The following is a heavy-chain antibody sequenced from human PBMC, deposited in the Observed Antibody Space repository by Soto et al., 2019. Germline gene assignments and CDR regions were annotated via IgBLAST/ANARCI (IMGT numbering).Heavy chain of an antibody. V-gene: IGHV1-69*01. D-gene: IGHD5-18*01. J-gene: IGHJ5*02. CDR3: ARRRGYSYGDNWFDP. Sequence: QVQLVQSGAEVKKPGSSVKVSCKASGGTFSSYAISWVRQAPGQGIEWMGGIIPIFGTAKYAQKFQGRVTITADETTITAYIELSSLRSEDTAVYYCARRRGYSYGDNWFDPWGHGTLVTVSS. CDR1: GGTFSSYA. CDR2: IIPIFGTA.